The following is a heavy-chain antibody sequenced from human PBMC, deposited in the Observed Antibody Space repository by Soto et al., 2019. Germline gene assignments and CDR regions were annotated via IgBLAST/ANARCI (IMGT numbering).Heavy chain of an antibody. V-gene: IGHV3-30*18. CDR3: AKAAATYYCSGGYCYNYYFDS. D-gene: IGHD2-15*01. J-gene: IGHJ4*02. CDR1: GFTFSNYD. Sequence: QVQLVESGGGVIQPGSSLRLSCAASGFTFSNYDMHWVRQAPGKGLEWVAVISYDGSNKYYADSVRGRFTISRDNSKNTLYLQMNSLRADDTAVYYCAKAAATYYCSGGYCYNYYFDSWGQGTLVTVSS. CDR2: ISYDGSNK.